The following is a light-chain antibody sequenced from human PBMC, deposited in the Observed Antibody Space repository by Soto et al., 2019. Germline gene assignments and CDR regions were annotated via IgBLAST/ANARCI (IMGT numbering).Light chain of an antibody. CDR3: QQYGSSPYT. Sequence: EIVLTQSPGTLSVSPGQRVTLSCRASQSVSSSFLAWYQQKRGQAPRLLIYGASSRATGIPDRFSGSESGTDFTLTISRLEPEDFAVYYCQQYGSSPYTFGQGTKLEIK. CDR2: GAS. J-gene: IGKJ2*01. V-gene: IGKV3-20*01. CDR1: QSVSSSF.